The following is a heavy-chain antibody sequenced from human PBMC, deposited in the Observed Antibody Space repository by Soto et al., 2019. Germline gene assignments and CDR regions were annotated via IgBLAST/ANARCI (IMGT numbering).Heavy chain of an antibody. CDR1: GFTFSSYA. Sequence: GGSLRLSCAASGFTFSSYAMAWVRQAPGKGLEWGSEISGSGIRTYYADSVKGRFTISRDNSKNTLYLQMNSLRAEDTAVYYCAKDWINEPTRFDPWGQGTLVTVSS. CDR3: AKDWINEPTRFDP. CDR2: ISGSGIRT. J-gene: IGHJ5*02. D-gene: IGHD2-15*01. V-gene: IGHV3-23*01.